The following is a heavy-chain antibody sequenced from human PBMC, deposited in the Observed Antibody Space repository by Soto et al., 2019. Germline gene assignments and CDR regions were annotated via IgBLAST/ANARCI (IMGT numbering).Heavy chain of an antibody. Sequence: EVQLVESGGGLVQPGGSLRLSCAASGFTFSSYSMNWVRQAPGKGLEWVSYISSSSSTIYYADSVKGRFTISRDNAKNSLYLQMNSLRDEDTAVYYCARRYYDSSGYYDYFDYWGQGTLVPVSS. CDR1: GFTFSSYS. J-gene: IGHJ4*02. CDR3: ARRYYDSSGYYDYFDY. CDR2: ISSSSSTI. D-gene: IGHD3-22*01. V-gene: IGHV3-48*02.